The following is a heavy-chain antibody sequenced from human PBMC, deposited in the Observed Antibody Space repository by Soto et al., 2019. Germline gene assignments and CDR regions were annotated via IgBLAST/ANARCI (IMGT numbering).Heavy chain of an antibody. D-gene: IGHD1-26*01. CDR1: GGTFNSYA. J-gene: IGHJ6*02. CDR3: ARGGSGRSATGGYYYYGMDV. V-gene: IGHV1-69*01. Sequence: QVQLVQSGAEVKKPGSSVKVSCKASGGTFNSYAISWVRQAPGQGLEWMGGIIPIFGTAHYAQEFQGRVTITADESMSTGYTDLSSLRSEDTALYYCARGGSGRSATGGYYYYGMDVWGQGTTVTVSS. CDR2: IIPIFGTA.